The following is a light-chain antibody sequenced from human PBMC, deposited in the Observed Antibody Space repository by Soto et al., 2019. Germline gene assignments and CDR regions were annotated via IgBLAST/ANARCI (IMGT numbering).Light chain of an antibody. J-gene: IGKJ1*01. CDR1: QSISSW. V-gene: IGKV1-5*03. CDR3: HQYNSFSWT. Sequence: DIQMTQSPSTLSVSVGDRVTITCRASQSISSWLAWYQQKPGKAPKLLIYKASRLENGVPSRFSGSGSGTEFTLTISSLQPDDFATYYCHQYNSFSWTFGQGTKVEIK. CDR2: KAS.